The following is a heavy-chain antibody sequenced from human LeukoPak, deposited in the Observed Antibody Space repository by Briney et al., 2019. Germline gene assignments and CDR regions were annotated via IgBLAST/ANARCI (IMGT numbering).Heavy chain of an antibody. J-gene: IGHJ1*01. CDR3: ARTEYCSSTSCRAEYFQH. CDR2: ISGSGGST. V-gene: IGHV3-23*01. CDR1: GFTFSSYA. Sequence: GGSLRLSCAASGFTFSSYAMSWVRQAPGKGLEWVSAISGSGGSTYYADSVKGRFTISRDNSKNTLYLQMNSLRAEDTAVYYCARTEYCSSTSCRAEYFQHWGQGTLVTVSS. D-gene: IGHD2-2*01.